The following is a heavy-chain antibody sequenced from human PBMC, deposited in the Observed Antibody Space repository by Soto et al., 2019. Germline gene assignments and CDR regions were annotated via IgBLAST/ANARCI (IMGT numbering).Heavy chain of an antibody. J-gene: IGHJ4*02. CDR2: IFADGST. V-gene: IGHV4-4*07. CDR1: GGSVNNYY. D-gene: IGHD2-15*01. CDR3: VRDHAQVVVGTGFVC. Sequence: QVPLQESGPGLVKPSETLSLICTVSGGSVNNYYWGWVRQPAGKGLEWIGRIFADGSTTYNPSLMGRVTLSVDTSRNQLSLELTSMTAADTAVYYCVRDHAQVVVGTGFVCWGQGAPVTVSS.